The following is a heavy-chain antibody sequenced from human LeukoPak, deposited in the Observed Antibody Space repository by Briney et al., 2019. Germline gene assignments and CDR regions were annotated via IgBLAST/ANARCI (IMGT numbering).Heavy chain of an antibody. Sequence: SETLSLTCTVSGGSISSYYWSWIRQPPGKGLEWIGEINHSGSTNYNPSLKSRVTISVDTSKNQFSLKLSSVTAADTAVYYCARRHSSSWQRAVDYWGQGTLVTVSS. CDR1: GGSISSYY. D-gene: IGHD6-13*01. CDR2: INHSGST. CDR3: ARRHSSSWQRAVDY. V-gene: IGHV4-34*01. J-gene: IGHJ4*02.